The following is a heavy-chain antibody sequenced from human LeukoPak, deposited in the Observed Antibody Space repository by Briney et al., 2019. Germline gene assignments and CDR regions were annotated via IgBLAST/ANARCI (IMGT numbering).Heavy chain of an antibody. CDR2: ISGSGGTT. CDR3: ARSRYDSSGYYGIIGN. D-gene: IGHD3-22*01. V-gene: IGHV3-23*01. CDR1: GFTFSNYYA. Sequence: GGSLRLSCAASGFTFSNYYAMSWVRQAPGKGLQWVSGISGSGGTTYYADSVKGRFTISRDNSKNTLYLQMNSLRAEDTAVYYCARSRYDSSGYYGIIGNWGQGTLVTVSS. J-gene: IGHJ4*02.